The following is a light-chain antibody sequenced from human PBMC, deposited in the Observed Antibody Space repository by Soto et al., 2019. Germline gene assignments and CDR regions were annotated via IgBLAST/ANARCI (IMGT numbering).Light chain of an antibody. CDR1: QSISSY. Sequence: DIQMTQSPSSLSASVGDRVTITCRASQSISSYLNWYQQKPGKAPKLLIYAASSLQSGVPSRFSGSGSGTDFTLTISRLEPEDFAMYYCQQYANVPRSFGQGTKVEIK. J-gene: IGKJ1*01. CDR3: QQYANVPRS. V-gene: IGKV1-39*01. CDR2: AAS.